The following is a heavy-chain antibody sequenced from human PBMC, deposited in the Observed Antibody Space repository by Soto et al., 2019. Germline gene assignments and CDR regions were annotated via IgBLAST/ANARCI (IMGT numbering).Heavy chain of an antibody. CDR3: ATDFKARNDDWAFDY. D-gene: IGHD1-1*01. V-gene: IGHV4-4*02. Sequence: QVHLQESGPGLVKPSGTLSLTCAVSGASIISSDWWNWVRQPPGKGLEWIGEISHKGNTIYNPSLKSRFNISLDKSKNELSLNLASVTAADTAVSYCATDFKARNDDWAFDYWGQGNLDTVSS. J-gene: IGHJ4*02. CDR1: GASIISSDW. CDR2: ISHKGNT.